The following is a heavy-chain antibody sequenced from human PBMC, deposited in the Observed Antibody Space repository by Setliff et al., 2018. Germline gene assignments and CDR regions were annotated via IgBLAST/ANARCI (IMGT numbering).Heavy chain of an antibody. CDR1: GGSISSSSYY. J-gene: IGHJ4*02. V-gene: IGHV4-39*07. Sequence: PSETLSLTCTVSGGSISSSSYYWGWIRQPPGKGLEWIGSIYYSGSTYYNPSLKSRVTISVDMSKNQFSLKLSSVTAADTAVYYCARDNRDYDFWSGYYSLRGYFDYWGQGTLVTVSS. D-gene: IGHD3-3*01. CDR3: ARDNRDYDFWSGYYSLRGYFDY. CDR2: IYYSGST.